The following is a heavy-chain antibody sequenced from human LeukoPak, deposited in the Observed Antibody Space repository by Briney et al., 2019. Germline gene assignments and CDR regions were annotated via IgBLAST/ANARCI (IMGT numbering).Heavy chain of an antibody. V-gene: IGHV1-69*13. D-gene: IGHD1-26*01. Sequence: SVKVSCKASGGTFSSYAISWVRQAPGQGLEWMGGIIPIFGTANYAQKFQGRVTITADESTSTAYMELSSLRSEDTAVYYCARGEIIRSGFDYWGQGTLVTVSS. J-gene: IGHJ4*02. CDR3: ARGEIIRSGFDY. CDR1: GGTFSSYA. CDR2: IIPIFGTA.